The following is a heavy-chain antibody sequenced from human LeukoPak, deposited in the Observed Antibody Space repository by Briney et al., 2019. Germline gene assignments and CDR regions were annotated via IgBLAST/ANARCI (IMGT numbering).Heavy chain of an antibody. CDR3: ARDLRPFSGYDNLAFDI. CDR1: GFNLSRYS. Sequence: GGSLRLSCAASGFNLSRYSMNWVRQATGKGLEWVSFISTSSNYIYYTDSVKGRFTISRDNAKSSLYLQMNSLRAEDTAVYYCARDLRPFSGYDNLAFDIWGEGTMVTVSS. CDR2: ISTSSNYI. J-gene: IGHJ3*02. V-gene: IGHV3-21*01. D-gene: IGHD5-12*01.